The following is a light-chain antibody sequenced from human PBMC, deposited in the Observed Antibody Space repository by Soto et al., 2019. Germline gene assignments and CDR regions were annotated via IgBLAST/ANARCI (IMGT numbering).Light chain of an antibody. V-gene: IGKV3-15*01. CDR1: QSVSGN. CDR2: GAS. CDR3: QQYNNWHRA. Sequence: EIVMTQSPATLSVSPGERATLSCRASQSVSGNLAWYQQKPGQAPRLLIYGASTRATGIPARFSGSGSGTEFTLTISSLQSEDFAVYYWQQYNNWHRAFDQGTKVEI. J-gene: IGKJ1*01.